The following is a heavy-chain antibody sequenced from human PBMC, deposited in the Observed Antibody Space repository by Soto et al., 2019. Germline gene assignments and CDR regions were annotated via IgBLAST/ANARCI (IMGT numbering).Heavy chain of an antibody. CDR1: TFTFNTYA. CDR2: ISPSGAGT. V-gene: IGHV3-23*01. D-gene: IGHD2-21*01. Sequence: EVQLLDSGGGLVHPGGSLRLSCAASTFTFNTYAMSWVRQAPGGGLEWVSAISPSGAGTYYADSVKGRFTISRDNSKNTLYLQMNSLRAEDTAVYFCGGEPGGGGTYYAGQGTLVTVSS. J-gene: IGHJ4*02. CDR3: GGEPGGGGTYY.